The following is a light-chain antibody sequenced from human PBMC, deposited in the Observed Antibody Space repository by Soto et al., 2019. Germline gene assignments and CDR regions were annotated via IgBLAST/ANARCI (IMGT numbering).Light chain of an antibody. CDR3: SSYTRSSTHWV. V-gene: IGLV2-14*01. Sequence: QSALTQPASESGSPGQSITISCTGTSSDVGGYNYVSWYQQHPGKAPKLMIYEVSNRPSGVSNRFSGSKSGNTASLTISGLQAEDEADYYCSSYTRSSTHWVFGGGTQLTVL. CDR1: SSDVGGYNY. CDR2: EVS. J-gene: IGLJ3*02.